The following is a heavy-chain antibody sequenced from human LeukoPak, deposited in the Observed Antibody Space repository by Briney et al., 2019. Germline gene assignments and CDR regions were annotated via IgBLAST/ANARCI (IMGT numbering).Heavy chain of an antibody. D-gene: IGHD2/OR15-2a*01. V-gene: IGHV3-23*01. Sequence: GGSLRLSCTASEFTFMNYAMHWVRQAPGKGLEWLSTIGSAGGSIFYADSVKGRFTISRDNSKSTLFLQMDSLRVEDTALYYCAKRGEVSTYYYFESWGQGALVTVSS. CDR3: AKRGEVSTYYYFES. J-gene: IGHJ4*02. CDR1: EFTFMNYA. CDR2: IGSAGGSI.